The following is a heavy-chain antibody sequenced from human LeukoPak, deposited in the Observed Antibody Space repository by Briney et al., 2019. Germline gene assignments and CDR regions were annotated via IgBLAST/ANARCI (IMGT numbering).Heavy chain of an antibody. CDR3: AKVAFTEEVCYFDY. CDR1: GFTFSSYA. D-gene: IGHD3-16*01. V-gene: IGHV3-23*01. J-gene: IGHJ4*02. Sequence: GGSLRLSCAASGFTFSSYAMSWVRQAPGEGLEWLSAIRGSGGNTYYADSVKGRFTISRDNSKNTLYLQMNSLRAEDTAVYYCAKVAFTEEVCYFDYWGQGTLVTVSS. CDR2: IRGSGGNT.